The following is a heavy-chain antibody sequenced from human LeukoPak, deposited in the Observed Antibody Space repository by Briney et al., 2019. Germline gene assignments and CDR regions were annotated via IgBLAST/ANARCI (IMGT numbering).Heavy chain of an antibody. Sequence: EASVKVSCMASGGTFSSYAISWVRQAPGQGLEWMGGIIPIFGTANYAQKFQGRVTITADESTSTAYMELSSLRSEDTAVYYCARDDYYILTGSKDPIYYYYGMDVWGQGTTVTVSS. CDR1: GGTFSSYA. V-gene: IGHV1-69*13. CDR3: ARDDYYILTGSKDPIYYYYGMDV. D-gene: IGHD3-9*01. CDR2: IIPIFGTA. J-gene: IGHJ6*02.